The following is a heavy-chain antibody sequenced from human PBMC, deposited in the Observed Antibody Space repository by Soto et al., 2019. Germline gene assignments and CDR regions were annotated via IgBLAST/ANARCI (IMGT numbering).Heavy chain of an antibody. D-gene: IGHD1-1*01. Sequence: PSETLSLTCTVSDGSINSGDYYWSWIRQPPGKGLEWLSYIYYSGGTYYNPSLKSRVTISIDTSKNQFSLNLSSVTAADTAVYYCAREETGSFYFDYWGQGILVTVSS. CDR3: AREETGSFYFDY. V-gene: IGHV4-30-4*01. J-gene: IGHJ4*02. CDR2: IYYSGGT. CDR1: DGSINSGDYY.